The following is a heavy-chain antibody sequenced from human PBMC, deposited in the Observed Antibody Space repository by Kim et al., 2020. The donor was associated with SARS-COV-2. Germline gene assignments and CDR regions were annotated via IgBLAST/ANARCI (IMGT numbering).Heavy chain of an antibody. Sequence: SETLSLTCAVYGGSFSGYYWSWIRQPPGKGLEWIGEINHSGSTNYNPSLKSRVTISVDTSKNQFSLKLSSVTAADTAVYYCARGKKITIPQNHSIAAALPAFFDYWGQGTLVTVSS. CDR2: INHSGST. CDR3: ARGKKITIPQNHSIAAALPAFFDY. D-gene: IGHD6-13*01. CDR1: GGSFSGYY. V-gene: IGHV4-34*01. J-gene: IGHJ4*02.